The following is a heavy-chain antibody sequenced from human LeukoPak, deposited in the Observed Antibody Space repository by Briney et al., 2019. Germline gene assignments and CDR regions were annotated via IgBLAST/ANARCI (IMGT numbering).Heavy chain of an antibody. CDR1: GGSISSSSYY. CDR2: IYYSGST. V-gene: IGHV4-39*01. Sequence: SETLSLTCTVSGGSISSSSYYWGWLRQPPGKGLEWIGSIYYSGSTYYNPSLKSRVTIPVDTSKNQFSLKLSSVTAADTAVYYCARQKMLGFYYYYMDVWGKGTTVTVSS. D-gene: IGHD1-26*01. J-gene: IGHJ6*03. CDR3: ARQKMLGFYYYYMDV.